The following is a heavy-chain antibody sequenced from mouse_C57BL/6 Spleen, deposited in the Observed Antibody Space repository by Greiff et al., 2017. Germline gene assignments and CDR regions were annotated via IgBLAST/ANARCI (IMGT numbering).Heavy chain of an antibody. CDR1: GYTFTDYE. CDR2: IDPETGGT. V-gene: IGHV1-15*01. D-gene: IGHD1-1*01. J-gene: IGHJ2*01. Sequence: VQLQQSGAELVRPGASVTLSCKASGYTFTDYEMHWVKQTPVHGLEWIGAIDPETGGTAYNQKFKGKAILNADKSSSTAYMELRSLTSEDSAVYYWTREDYGSSYEGVYWGQGTTLTVSS. CDR3: TREDYGSSYEGVY.